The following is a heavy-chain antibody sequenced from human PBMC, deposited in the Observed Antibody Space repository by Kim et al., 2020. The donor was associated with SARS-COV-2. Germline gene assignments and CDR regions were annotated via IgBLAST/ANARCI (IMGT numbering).Heavy chain of an antibody. J-gene: IGHJ4*02. CDR1: GFSFGEYW. Sequence: GGSLRLSCAASGFSFGEYWMNWVRQAPGKGLEWVAIINGGGSEREYVDSLKGRFTITRDNAQNLVYLQMNSLRAEDTGMYYCAKGGNSRALCYRWGQGT. CDR3: AKGGNSRALCYR. D-gene: IGHD3-10*02. V-gene: IGHV3-7*01. CDR2: INGGGSER.